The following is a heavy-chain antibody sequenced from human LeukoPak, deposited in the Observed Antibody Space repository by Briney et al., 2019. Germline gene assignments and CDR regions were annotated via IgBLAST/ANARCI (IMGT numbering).Heavy chain of an antibody. D-gene: IGHD6-25*01. V-gene: IGHV1-69*13. CDR1: GGTFRTFA. CDR3: GLSGNYYYYYMDV. CDR2: IIPIFGIP. Sequence: GASVKVSCKASGGTFRTFAISWVRQAPGQGLEWMGGIIPIFGIPDSAQKFQGRLTITADESTTTAYMKLSSLRSDDTAIYYCGLSGNYYYYYMDVWGKGTTVTISS. J-gene: IGHJ6*03.